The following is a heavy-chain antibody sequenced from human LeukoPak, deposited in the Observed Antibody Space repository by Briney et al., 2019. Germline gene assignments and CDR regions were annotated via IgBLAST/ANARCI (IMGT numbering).Heavy chain of an antibody. CDR3: VGLSTRAWVDY. Sequence: SGTLSLTCTVSGGSISSYYWSWIRQPAGKGLEWIGRIYTSGSTNYNPSLKSRVTMSVDTSKNQFSLKLSSVTAADTAVYYCVGLSTRAWVDYWGQGTLVTVSS. CDR1: GGSISSYY. D-gene: IGHD1-26*01. V-gene: IGHV4-4*07. CDR2: IYTSGST. J-gene: IGHJ4*02.